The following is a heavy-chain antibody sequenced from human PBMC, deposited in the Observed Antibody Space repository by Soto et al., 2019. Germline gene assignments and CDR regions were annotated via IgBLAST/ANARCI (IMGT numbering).Heavy chain of an antibody. CDR3: ARVLRFLEWLTLGPHGMDV. CDR1: GFNFGHYA. CDR2: LSFDRSNE. V-gene: IGHV3-30-3*01. Sequence: GGSLRLSCSASGFNFGHYAMHWVRQAPGKGLDWVAALSFDRSNEYYADSLRGRFTISRDNSKNTLYLQMNSLRAEDTAVYYCARVLRFLEWLTLGPHGMDVWGQGTTVTVSS. J-gene: IGHJ6*02. D-gene: IGHD3-3*01.